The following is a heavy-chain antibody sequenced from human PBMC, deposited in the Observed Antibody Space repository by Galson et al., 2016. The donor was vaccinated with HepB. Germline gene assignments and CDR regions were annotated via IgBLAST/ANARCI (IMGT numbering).Heavy chain of an antibody. CDR1: GFTFSSYT. V-gene: IGHV3-21*01. Sequence: SLILSCAASGFTFSSYTMNWVRQAPGKGLEWVSSISSGGDYIYYEDSEKGRFITSRDNAKNSLYLQMNSLRAEDTATYYCASEYAPSWGLAAAGTYGMDVWGQGTTVTV. CDR2: ISSGGDYI. J-gene: IGHJ6*02. D-gene: IGHD6-13*01. CDR3: ASEYAPSWGLAAAGTYGMDV.